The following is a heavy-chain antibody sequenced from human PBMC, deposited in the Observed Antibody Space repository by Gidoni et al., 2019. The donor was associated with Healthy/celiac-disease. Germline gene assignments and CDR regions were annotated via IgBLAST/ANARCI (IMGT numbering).Heavy chain of an antibody. CDR3: AKGPLHYYGSGSYYNSLY. D-gene: IGHD3-10*01. CDR1: GFTFSSYA. CDR2: IRGSGGST. J-gene: IGHJ4*02. Sequence: EVQLVESGGGLVQPGGSLRLSCAASGFTFSSYAMSWVRQAPGKGLGWVSAIRGSGGSTYYADSVKGRFTISRDNSKNTLYLQMNSLRAEDTAVYYCAKGPLHYYGSGSYYNSLYWGQGTLVTVSS. V-gene: IGHV3-23*04.